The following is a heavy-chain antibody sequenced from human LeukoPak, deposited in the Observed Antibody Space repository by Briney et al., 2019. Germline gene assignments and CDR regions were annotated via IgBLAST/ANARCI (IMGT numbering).Heavy chain of an antibody. CDR2: IYTSGST. V-gene: IGHV4-4*07. CDR3: ARDQAAGISPY. J-gene: IGHJ4*02. Sequence: SETLSLTCTVSGGSISSYYWSWIRQPAGKGLEWIGRIYTSGSTNYNPSLKSRVTMSVGTSKNQFSLKLSSLTAADTAVYYCARDQAAGISPYWGQGTLVTVSS. CDR1: GGSISSYY. D-gene: IGHD6-13*01.